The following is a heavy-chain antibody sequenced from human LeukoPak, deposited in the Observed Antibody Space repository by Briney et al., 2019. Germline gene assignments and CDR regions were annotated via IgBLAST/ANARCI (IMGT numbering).Heavy chain of an antibody. V-gene: IGHV4-4*07. CDR2: IYTSGST. J-gene: IGHJ6*03. Sequence: SETLSLTCTVSGGSISSYYWSWIRQPAGKGLEWIGRIYTSGSTNYNPSLKSRVTMSVDTSKNQFSLKLSSVTAADTAVYYCARGGFGGPYYYYYMDVWGKGTTVTTSS. CDR1: GGSISSYY. D-gene: IGHD3-10*01. CDR3: ARGGFGGPYYYYYMDV.